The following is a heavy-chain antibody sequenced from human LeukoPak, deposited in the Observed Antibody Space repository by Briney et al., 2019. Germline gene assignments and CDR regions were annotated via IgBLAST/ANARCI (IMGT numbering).Heavy chain of an antibody. CDR3: ARGDRPGYDY. J-gene: IGHJ4*02. D-gene: IGHD1-14*01. CDR2: INHSGST. CDR1: GGSFSGYY. V-gene: IGHV4-34*01. Sequence: KPSETLSLTCAVYGGSFSGYYWSWIRQPPGKGLEWIGGINHSGSTNYNPSLKSRVTISVDTSKNQFSLKLSSVTAADTAVYYCARGDRPGYDYWGQGTLVTVSS.